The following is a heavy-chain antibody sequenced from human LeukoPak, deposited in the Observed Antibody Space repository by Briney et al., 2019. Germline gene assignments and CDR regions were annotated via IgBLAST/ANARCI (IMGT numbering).Heavy chain of an antibody. CDR3: ARTYYYDSSGYSDAFDI. D-gene: IGHD3-22*01. CDR1: GGTFSSYA. Sequence: SVKVSCKASGGTFSSYAISWVRQAPGQGLEWMGGIIPIFGTANYAQKFQGRVTITADESTSTAYMELSSLRSEDTAVYYCARTYYYDSSGYSDAFDIWGQGTMVTVSS. CDR2: IIPIFGTA. J-gene: IGHJ3*02. V-gene: IGHV1-69*13.